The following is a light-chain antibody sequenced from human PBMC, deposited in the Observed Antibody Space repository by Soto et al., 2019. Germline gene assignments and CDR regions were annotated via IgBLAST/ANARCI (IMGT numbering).Light chain of an antibody. CDR3: QQYGNSPPWT. CDR2: GAS. V-gene: IGKV3-20*01. CDR1: RSVAGAF. J-gene: IGKJ1*01. Sequence: EIVLTQSPGILSLSPGEKATLSCTASRSVAGAFLAWYQQKPGQAPGLLIYGASTRATGIPDRFSGSGSGTDFTLTLSRLEPEDSAVYYCQQYGNSPPWTFGQGTKVEI.